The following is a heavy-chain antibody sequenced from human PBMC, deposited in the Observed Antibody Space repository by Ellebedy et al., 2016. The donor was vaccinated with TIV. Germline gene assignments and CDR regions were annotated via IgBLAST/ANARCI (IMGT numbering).Heavy chain of an antibody. D-gene: IGHD3-22*01. CDR1: GFTFSDYY. CDR2: ISSSGTNI. J-gene: IGHJ4*02. CDR3: ARAPRYYDSSGYPKAYYFDY. V-gene: IGHV3-11*04. Sequence: LSLTCAASGFTFSDYYMGWIRQAPGKGLEWVSYISSSGTNIYHADSVKGRFTISRDNAKNSLYLQMNSLRAEDTAVYYCARAPRYYDSSGYPKAYYFDYWGQGTLVAVSS.